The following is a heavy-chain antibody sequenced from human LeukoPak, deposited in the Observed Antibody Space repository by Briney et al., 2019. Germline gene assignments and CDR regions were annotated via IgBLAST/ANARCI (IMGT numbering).Heavy chain of an antibody. CDR3: ARRGRGYCSSTSCYRAGAFDI. D-gene: IGHD2-2*02. CDR1: GGSFSGYH. CDR2: INHSGST. Sequence: SETLSLTCAVYGGSFSGYHWSWIRQPPGKGLEWIGEINHSGSTNYNPSLKSRVTISVDTSKNQFSLKLSSVTAADTAVYYCARRGRGYCSSTSCYRAGAFDIWGQGTMVTVSS. J-gene: IGHJ3*02. V-gene: IGHV4-34*01.